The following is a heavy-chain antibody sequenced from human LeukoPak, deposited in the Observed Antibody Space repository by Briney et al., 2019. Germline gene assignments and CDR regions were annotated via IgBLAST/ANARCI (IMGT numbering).Heavy chain of an antibody. CDR2: IKQDGSEK. CDR1: GFTFSSYW. J-gene: IGHJ6*03. V-gene: IGHV3-7*01. CDR3: ARDSRRWGYSYGYYYYYYMDV. Sequence: GGSLRLSCAASGFTFSSYWMSWVRQAPGKGLEWVANIKQDGSEKYYVDSVKGRFTISRDNAKNSLYLQMNSLRAEDTAVYYCARDSRRWGYSYGYYYYYYMDVWGKGTTVTVSS. D-gene: IGHD5-18*01.